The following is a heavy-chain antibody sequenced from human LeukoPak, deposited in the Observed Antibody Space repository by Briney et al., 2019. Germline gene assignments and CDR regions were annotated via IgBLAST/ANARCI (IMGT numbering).Heavy chain of an antibody. Sequence: PGGSLRLSCAGSGFTFENYGIHWFRQGPGKGLEWVSLISGDGLIKHYKDSVKGRFTISRDNSKNSMYLQMSSLRPEDTALYYCAMDTPFSGRVFDYWGQGTPVTVSS. CDR2: ISGDGLIK. D-gene: IGHD5-12*01. CDR1: GFTFENYG. CDR3: AMDTPFSGRVFDY. V-gene: IGHV3-43*02. J-gene: IGHJ4*02.